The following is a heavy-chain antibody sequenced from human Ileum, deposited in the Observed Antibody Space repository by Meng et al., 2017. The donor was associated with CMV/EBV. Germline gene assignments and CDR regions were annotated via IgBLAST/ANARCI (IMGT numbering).Heavy chain of an antibody. CDR1: GYSIKINTHF. CDR2: INYSGST. CDR3: TRDMTNRWFYY. J-gene: IGHJ4*02. D-gene: IGHD4-11*01. Sequence: QLAKSGPGVVKPSVTLSFPCPVFGYSIKINTHFRAWLRQPPGQGLEWIGTINYSGSTYYNPSLRSRVTLSVDTSKNQFSLKLSYVTAADTAMYYCTRDMTNRWFYYWGQGILVTVSS. V-gene: IGHV4-39*07.